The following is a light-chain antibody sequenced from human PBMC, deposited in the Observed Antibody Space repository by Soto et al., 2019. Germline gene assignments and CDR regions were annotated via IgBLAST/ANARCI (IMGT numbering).Light chain of an antibody. CDR1: SSHIGSSA. V-gene: IGLV1-44*01. CDR3: AAWDDSLNGYV. CDR2: RND. J-gene: IGLJ1*01. Sequence: QSVLTPPPSASGTPGQRVTISCSGSSSHIGSSAVNWYQQLPGTAPKLLIYRNDQRPSGVPDRFSGSKSGTSASLAISGLQSEDEADYYCAAWDDSLNGYVFGTGTKLTVL.